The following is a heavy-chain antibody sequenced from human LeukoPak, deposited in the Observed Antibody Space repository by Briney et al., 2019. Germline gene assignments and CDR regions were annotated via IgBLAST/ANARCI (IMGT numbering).Heavy chain of an antibody. D-gene: IGHD2-15*01. CDR2: IKQDGSEK. Sequence: GGSLRLSCAASGFMFSNYWMSWVRQAPGKGLEWVANIKQDGSEKYYVDSVKGRFTISRDNAKNSLYLQMNSLRAEDTAVYYCARALPAPAYWGQGTLVTVSS. CDR1: GFMFSNYW. V-gene: IGHV3-7*01. CDR3: ARALPAPAY. J-gene: IGHJ4*02.